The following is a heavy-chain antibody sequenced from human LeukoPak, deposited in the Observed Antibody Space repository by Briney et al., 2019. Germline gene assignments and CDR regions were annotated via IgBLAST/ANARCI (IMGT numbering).Heavy chain of an antibody. CDR3: AKRDRVVAAITAGGDFDY. CDR1: GFTFSRNG. Sequence: GGSLRLSCAASGFTFSRNGMTWVRQAPGKGLEWVSAISGSGGNTYYADSVKGRFTISRDNSKNTLYLQMNSLRAEDTAVYYCAKRDRVVAAITAGGDFDYWGQGTLVTVSS. D-gene: IGHD2-15*01. J-gene: IGHJ4*02. V-gene: IGHV3-23*01. CDR2: ISGSGGNT.